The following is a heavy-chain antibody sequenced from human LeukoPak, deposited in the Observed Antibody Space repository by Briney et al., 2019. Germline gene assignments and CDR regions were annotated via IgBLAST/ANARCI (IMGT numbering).Heavy chain of an antibody. J-gene: IGHJ4*02. CDR1: GDSVSSTSDA. D-gene: IGHD2/OR15-2a*01. Sequence: SQTLSLTCAISGDSVSSTSDAWNWSRRSPSRGLELMGRTYFRCEWYSDYAVSVRGLTSTNADPTKNPFSLQLNSVTAEDAVIYFCARFTFTFYLYYWGQGTLVTVSS. V-gene: IGHV6-1*01. CDR2: TYFRCEWYS. CDR3: ARFTFTFYLYY.